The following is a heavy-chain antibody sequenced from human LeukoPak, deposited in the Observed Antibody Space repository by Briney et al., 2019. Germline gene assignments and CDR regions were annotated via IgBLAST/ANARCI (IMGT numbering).Heavy chain of an antibody. D-gene: IGHD6-19*01. CDR2: ISHSGST. J-gene: IGHJ4*02. V-gene: IGHV4-34*01. CDR3: ARHYRRTSSGWPPSDY. CDR1: GGSFSGYY. Sequence: SETLSLTCTVFGGSFSGYYWNWIQSPGKGLDWIGEISHSGSTKYSPSLKSRLTTSMDTSKKQFSLKLRSVTAADTAVYYCARHYRRTSSGWPPSDYWGQGTLVTVSS.